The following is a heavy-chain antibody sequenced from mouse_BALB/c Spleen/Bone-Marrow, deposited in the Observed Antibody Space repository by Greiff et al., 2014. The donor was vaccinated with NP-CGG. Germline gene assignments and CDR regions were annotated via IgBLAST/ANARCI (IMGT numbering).Heavy chain of an antibody. V-gene: IGHV14-3*02. CDR3: ANYYYGSSLFAY. CDR1: GFNIKDTY. D-gene: IGHD1-1*01. J-gene: IGHJ3*01. CDR2: IDPANGNT. Sequence: EVQRVESRAELVKPGASVKLSCTASGFNIKDTYMHWVKQRPEQGLEWIGRIDPANGNTKYDPKFQGKATITADTSSNTAYLQLSSLTSEDTAVYYCANYYYGSSLFAYWGQGTLVTVSA.